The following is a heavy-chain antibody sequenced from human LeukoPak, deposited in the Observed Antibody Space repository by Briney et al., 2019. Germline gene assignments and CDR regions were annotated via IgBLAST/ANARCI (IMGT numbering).Heavy chain of an antibody. J-gene: IGHJ6*02. CDR2: ISSSGSTI. D-gene: IGHD4-23*01. CDR1: GFILRDYY. CDR3: ARVIRWPTAMDF. V-gene: IGHV3-11*01. Sequence: GGSLRLSCAASGFILRDYYMSWIRQAPGKGLEWVSDISSSGSTIHDADPVKGRFTISRDNAKNSLYLQMNSLRAEDTAVYYCARVIRWPTAMDFWGQGTTVTVSS.